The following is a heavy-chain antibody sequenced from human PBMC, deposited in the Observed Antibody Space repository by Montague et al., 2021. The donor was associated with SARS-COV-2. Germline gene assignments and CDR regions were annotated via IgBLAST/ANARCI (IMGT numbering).Heavy chain of an antibody. CDR3: AKSPSGWWLFDY. V-gene: IGHV3-23*01. D-gene: IGHD6-19*01. CDR2: ISGSGGTT. J-gene: IGHJ4*02. Sequence: SLRLSCAASGFTVSSYAMSWVRQAPGKGLEWVSAISGSGGTTWYADSVKGRFTISRDNSKNTLYLQMNSLRAEDTAVYYCAKSPSGWWLFDYWGQGTLVTVSS. CDR1: GFTVSSYA.